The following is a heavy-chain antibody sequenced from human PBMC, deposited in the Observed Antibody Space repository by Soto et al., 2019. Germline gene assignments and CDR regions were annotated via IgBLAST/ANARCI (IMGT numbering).Heavy chain of an antibody. CDR2: INPDGGGT. CDR3: YWTSGIFDF. Sequence: ASVKVSCKTSGYTFTGYYIHWVRQAPGQGLEWMGWINPDGGGTNYAQKFQGRVTMTRDTSISTAHMDLIRLRSEDTAVYYCYWTSGIFDFWGQGTLVTFSS. CDR1: GYTFTGYY. V-gene: IGHV1-2*02. D-gene: IGHD5-12*01. J-gene: IGHJ4*02.